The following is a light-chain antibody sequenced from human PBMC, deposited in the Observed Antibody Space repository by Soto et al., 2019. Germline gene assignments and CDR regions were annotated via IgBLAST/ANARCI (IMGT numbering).Light chain of an antibody. CDR1: QAIDSW. CDR2: TGS. Sequence: DIQMTQSPSSVSASVGHIFTITCRGRQAIDSWLAWYQQKPGEAPKLLIFTGSLLHSGVPPRFSGSGSGTDFTLTISSLQPEDFATYYCQQSYSTPITFGHGTRLEIK. J-gene: IGKJ5*01. V-gene: IGKV1-12*01. CDR3: QQSYSTPIT.